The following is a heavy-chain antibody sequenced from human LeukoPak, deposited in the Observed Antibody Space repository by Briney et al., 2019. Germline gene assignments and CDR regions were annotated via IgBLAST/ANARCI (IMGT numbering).Heavy chain of an antibody. CDR3: ARAPLDSSGNHWGVWFDP. Sequence: ASVKVSCKASGYTFTGYYLHWVRQAPGQGLEGMGIFYPGHSDTNYSPSFQGQVTMSADRSINTAYLQWSSLKASDTAIYYCARAPLDSSGNHWGVWFDPWGQGTLVTVSS. D-gene: IGHD3-22*01. V-gene: IGHV5-51*01. CDR2: FYPGHSDT. J-gene: IGHJ5*02. CDR1: GYTFTGYY.